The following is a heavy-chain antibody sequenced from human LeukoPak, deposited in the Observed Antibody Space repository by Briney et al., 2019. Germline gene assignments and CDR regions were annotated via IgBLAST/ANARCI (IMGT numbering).Heavy chain of an antibody. V-gene: IGHV3-53*01. CDR2: IYSCGST. Sequence: GGSLRLSCAASGFTVSSNYMSWVRQAPGKGLEWVSVIYSCGSTYYADSVKGRFTISRDNSKNTLYLQMNSLRAEDTAVYYCAKPYDFWSGYYGDAFDIWGQGTMVTVSS. D-gene: IGHD3-3*01. CDR3: AKPYDFWSGYYGDAFDI. CDR1: GFTVSSNY. J-gene: IGHJ3*02.